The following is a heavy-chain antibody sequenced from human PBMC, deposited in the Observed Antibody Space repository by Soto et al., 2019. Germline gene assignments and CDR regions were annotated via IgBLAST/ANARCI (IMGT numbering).Heavy chain of an antibody. D-gene: IGHD6-19*01. CDR1: GGSFSGYF. J-gene: IGHJ3*01. CDR2: VNHNGRN. V-gene: IGHV4-34*01. Sequence: NPSETLSLTCDVYGGSFSGYFWNWIRQSPGKGLEWIGKVNHNGRNNYNPSLKSRVTISLDMSKKQISLKLTSVTAADTAVYYCARGGSSDWQVAFDFWGQGTMVTVS. CDR3: ARGGSSDWQVAFDF.